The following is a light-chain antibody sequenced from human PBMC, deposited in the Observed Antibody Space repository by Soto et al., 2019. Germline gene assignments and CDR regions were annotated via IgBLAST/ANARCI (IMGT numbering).Light chain of an antibody. J-gene: IGKJ1*01. CDR1: QSVRSN. CDR2: DVS. CDR3: QQRDNWPWT. Sequence: EIVLTQSPATLSLSPGERATLSCRASQSVRSNLAWYQHKPGQAPRLLIYDVSNRATGIPCRFSGSGFGTDFTLTISNVEPEDFAVYYCQQRDNWPWTFGQGAKLEIK. V-gene: IGKV3-11*01.